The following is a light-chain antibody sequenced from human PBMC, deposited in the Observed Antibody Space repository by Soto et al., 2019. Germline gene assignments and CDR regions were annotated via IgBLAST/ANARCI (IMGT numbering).Light chain of an antibody. J-gene: IGLJ1*01. Sequence: QSALTQPPSASGSPGQSVTISCTGTSSDVGGYNYVSWYQQHPGKAPKLIIYEVTKRPSGVPDRFSGSKSGTSASLAIGGLQSEDEADYYCAAWDDSLNGHVFGSGTKLTVL. CDR3: AAWDDSLNGHV. V-gene: IGLV2-8*01. CDR2: EVT. CDR1: SSDVGGYNY.